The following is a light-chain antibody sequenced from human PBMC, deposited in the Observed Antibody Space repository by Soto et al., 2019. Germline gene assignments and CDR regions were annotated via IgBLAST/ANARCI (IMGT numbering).Light chain of an antibody. Sequence: AQSPGLLSLSPGERATLSCRASQRVSDSYLAWYQQKLGQAPRLLIYGASTRATGIPARFSGSGSGTEFTLTISSLQSEDFAVYYCQQYNNWPRTFGQGTKVDIK. J-gene: IGKJ1*01. CDR2: GAS. CDR3: QQYNNWPRT. CDR1: QRVSDSY. V-gene: IGKV3-15*01.